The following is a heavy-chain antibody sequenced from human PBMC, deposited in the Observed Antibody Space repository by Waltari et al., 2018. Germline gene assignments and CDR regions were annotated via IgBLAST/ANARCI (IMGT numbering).Heavy chain of an antibody. J-gene: IGHJ5*02. CDR2: IYTSGST. D-gene: IGHD5-12*01. CDR3: ARGDGYNFLGWFDP. CDR1: GGSISSYY. Sequence: QVQLQESGPGLVKPSETLSLTCTVSGGSISSYYWSWLRQPAGKGLEWIGRIYTSGSTNYNPSLKSRVTMSVDTSKNQFSRKLSSGTAADTAVYYCARGDGYNFLGWFDPWGQGTLVTVSS. V-gene: IGHV4-4*07.